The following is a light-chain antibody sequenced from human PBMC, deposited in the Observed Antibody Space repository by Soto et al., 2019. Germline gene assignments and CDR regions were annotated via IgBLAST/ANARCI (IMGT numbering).Light chain of an antibody. V-gene: IGKV3-15*01. Sequence: EIVMTQSPATLSVSPGERATLSCRASQSVSTNLAWSRQKPGQSPRLLIYGTSTRATGVPARFSGGGSGTECTLTINRLQSEDFAVYFFHQYNFWPTLGEGPQVEFK. CDR1: QSVSTN. J-gene: IGKJ1*01. CDR2: GTS. CDR3: HQYNFWPT.